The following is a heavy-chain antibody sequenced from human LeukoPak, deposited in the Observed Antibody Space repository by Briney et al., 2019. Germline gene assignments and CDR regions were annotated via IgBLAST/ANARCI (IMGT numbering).Heavy chain of an antibody. CDR2: ISGSGGST. Sequence: GGSLRLSCAASGFTLSSYPMSWVRQAPGKGLEWVSAISGSGGSTYYADSVKGRFTISRDNSKNTLYLQMNSLRAEDTAVYYCARDYYGSGSYPDYWGQGTLVTVSS. V-gene: IGHV3-23*01. D-gene: IGHD3-10*01. CDR3: ARDYYGSGSYPDY. CDR1: GFTLSSYP. J-gene: IGHJ4*02.